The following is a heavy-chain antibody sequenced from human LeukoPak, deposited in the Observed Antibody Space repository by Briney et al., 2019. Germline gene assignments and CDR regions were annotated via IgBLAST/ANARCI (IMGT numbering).Heavy chain of an antibody. CDR3: ARHYSSSWYVRYFDY. J-gene: IGHJ4*02. V-gene: IGHV4-59*08. CDR1: GGSISSYY. CDR2: IYYSGST. Sequence: SETLSLTCTVSGGSISSYYWSWIRQPPGKGLEWIGYIYYSGSTNYNPSLKSRVTISVDTSKNQFSLKLSSVTAADTAVYYCARHYSSSWYVRYFDYPGQGALGTVSS. D-gene: IGHD6-13*01.